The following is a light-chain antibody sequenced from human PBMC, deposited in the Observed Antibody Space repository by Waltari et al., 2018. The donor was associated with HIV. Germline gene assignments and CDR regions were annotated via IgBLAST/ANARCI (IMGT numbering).Light chain of an antibody. Sequence: QPVLTQPPSASGTPGQRVTISCSCSSSNIGNNPVEWYQQLPVTSPKILIYSNKHRPSGVPDRIAGSKSGTSASLAIGGLQSDDEADYYCASGEDSLHGPVFGGGTKLTVL. CDR2: SNK. CDR3: ASGEDSLHGPV. J-gene: IGLJ2*01. CDR1: SSNIGNNP. V-gene: IGLV1-44*01.